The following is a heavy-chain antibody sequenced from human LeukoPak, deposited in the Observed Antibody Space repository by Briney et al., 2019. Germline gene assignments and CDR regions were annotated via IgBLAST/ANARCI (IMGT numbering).Heavy chain of an antibody. V-gene: IGHV3-15*01. CDR2: IKSKTDGGTT. Sequence: GGSLRLSCAASGSTVNNAWMSWVRQVPGKGLEWVGRIKSKTDGGTTDYAAPVKGRFTISRDDSTNTLYLQMNTLQTEDTAVYYCTTDSSGGFAIWGQGTMVTVSS. CDR1: GSTVNNAW. CDR3: TTDSSGGFAI. J-gene: IGHJ3*02. D-gene: IGHD6-19*01.